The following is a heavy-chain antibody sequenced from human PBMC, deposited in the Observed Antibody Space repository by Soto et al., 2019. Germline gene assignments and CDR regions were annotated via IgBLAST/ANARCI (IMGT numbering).Heavy chain of an antibody. D-gene: IGHD2-2*02. V-gene: IGHV3-21*01. CDR2: ISSSSSYI. J-gene: IGHJ6*02. Sequence: VQLVESGGGLVKPGGSLRLSCAASGFTFSSYSMNGVRQAPGKGLEWVSSISSSSSYIYYADSVKGRFTISRDNAKNSLYLQMNSLRAEDTAVYYCARVIAARAAIYFYYGMDVWGQGTTVTVSS. CDR1: GFTFSSYS. CDR3: ARVIAARAAIYFYYGMDV.